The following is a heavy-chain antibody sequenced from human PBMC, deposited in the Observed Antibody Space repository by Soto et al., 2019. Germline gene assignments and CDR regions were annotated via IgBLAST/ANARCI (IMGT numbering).Heavy chain of an antibody. Sequence: SETLSLTCTVSGGSISSGDYYWSWIRQPPGKGLEWIGYIYYSGSTYYNPSLKSRVTISVDTSKNQFSLKLSSVTAADTAVYYCARDQLRGGDYYGMDVWGQGTTVT. CDR1: GGSISSGDYY. CDR2: IYYSGST. CDR3: ARDQLRGGDYYGMDV. V-gene: IGHV4-30-4*01. J-gene: IGHJ6*02. D-gene: IGHD3-10*01.